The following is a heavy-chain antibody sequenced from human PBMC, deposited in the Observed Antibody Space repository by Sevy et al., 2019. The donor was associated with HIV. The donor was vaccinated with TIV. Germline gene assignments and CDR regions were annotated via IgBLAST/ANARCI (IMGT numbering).Heavy chain of an antibody. J-gene: IGHJ6*02. Sequence: GGSLRLSCAASGFTFSSYSMNWVRQAPGKGLEWVSYISSSSSTIYYAHSVKGRFTISRDNAKNSLYLQMNSLRAEDTAVYYCARDSSSSLGYYYYGMDVWGQGTTVTVSS. CDR3: ARDSSSSLGYYYYGMDV. D-gene: IGHD6-6*01. CDR2: ISSSSSTI. CDR1: GFTFSSYS. V-gene: IGHV3-48*01.